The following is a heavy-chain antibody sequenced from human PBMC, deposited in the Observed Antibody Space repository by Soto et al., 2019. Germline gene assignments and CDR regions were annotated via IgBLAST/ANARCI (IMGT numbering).Heavy chain of an antibody. V-gene: IGHV4-59*01. CDR1: GGSISSYY. CDR3: ARAGYDILTGYSNFDY. CDR2: IYYSGST. J-gene: IGHJ4*02. Sequence: SETLSLTCTVSGGSISSYYWSWIRQPPGKGLEWIGYIYYSGSTNYNPSLKSRVTISVDTSKNQFSLKLSSVTAADTAVYYCARAGYDILTGYSNFDYWGQGTLVTVSS. D-gene: IGHD3-9*01.